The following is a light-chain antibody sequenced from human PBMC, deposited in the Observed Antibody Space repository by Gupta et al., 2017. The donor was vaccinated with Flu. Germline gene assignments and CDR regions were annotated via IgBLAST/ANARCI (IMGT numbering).Light chain of an antibody. CDR2: DAS. CDR1: QSVSSY. V-gene: IGKV3-11*01. CDR3: QQRSNGHPVRFT. Sequence: EIVLTQSPATLSLSPGERATLSCRASQSVSSYLAWYQQKPGQAPRLLIYDASNRATGIPARFSGSGYGKDFTPTISSLEPEDFAVYYCQQRSNGHPVRFTFGHGTKVDIK. J-gene: IGKJ3*01.